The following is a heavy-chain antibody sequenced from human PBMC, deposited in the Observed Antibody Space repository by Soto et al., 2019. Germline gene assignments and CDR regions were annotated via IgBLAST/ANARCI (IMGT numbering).Heavy chain of an antibody. V-gene: IGHV1-2*04. CDR2: INPNSGGT. CDR3: ARESRITIFGVVTYNWFDP. Sequence: ASVKVSCKASGYAFTGYYMHWVRQAPGQGLGWMGWINPNSGGTNYAQKFQGWVTMTRDTSISTAYMELSRLRSDDTAVYYCARESRITIFGVVTYNWFDPWGQGTLVTVSS. D-gene: IGHD3-3*01. CDR1: GYAFTGYY. J-gene: IGHJ5*02.